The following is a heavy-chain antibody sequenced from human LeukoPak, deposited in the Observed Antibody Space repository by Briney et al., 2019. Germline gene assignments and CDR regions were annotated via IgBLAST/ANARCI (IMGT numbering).Heavy chain of an antibody. V-gene: IGHV5-51*01. CDR1: GYSFTSYW. CDR3: ASKSGSYNDAFDI. D-gene: IGHD1-26*01. Sequence: GESLKISCKGSGYSFTSYWIGWVRQMPGKGLEWMGIIYPGDSDTRYSPSFQGQVTVSADKSISTAYLQWSSLKASDTAMYYCASKSGSYNDAFDIWGQGTMVTVSS. CDR2: IYPGDSDT. J-gene: IGHJ3*02.